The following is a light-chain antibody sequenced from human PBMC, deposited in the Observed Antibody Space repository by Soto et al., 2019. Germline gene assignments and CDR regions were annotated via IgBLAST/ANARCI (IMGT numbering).Light chain of an antibody. CDR2: GAS. J-gene: IGKJ1*01. CDR1: QTVSSNF. Sequence: EMVLTQSPDTLSVSPGERATLSCRASQTVSSNFLAWYQQRPGQAPRLLIYGASSRAAGIPDRFSGSGSGTDFTLTISRLEPEDLAVYYCQQYASSPEMFGQGTKVDIK. V-gene: IGKV3-20*01. CDR3: QQYASSPEM.